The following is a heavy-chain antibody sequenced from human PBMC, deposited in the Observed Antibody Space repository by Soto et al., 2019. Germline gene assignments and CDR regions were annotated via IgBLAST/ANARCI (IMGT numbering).Heavy chain of an antibody. CDR2: VYNSGST. Sequence: SETLSLTCTVSGGSISSNYWTWIRQPPGKGLEWIGYVYNSGSTNYNPSLKSRVTISEDTSKSQFSLKVNSMTAADTAVYYCARYRREAVAGYTLDNWGQGISVTVSS. J-gene: IGHJ4*02. D-gene: IGHD6-13*01. CDR1: GGSISSNY. V-gene: IGHV4-59*01. CDR3: ARYRREAVAGYTLDN.